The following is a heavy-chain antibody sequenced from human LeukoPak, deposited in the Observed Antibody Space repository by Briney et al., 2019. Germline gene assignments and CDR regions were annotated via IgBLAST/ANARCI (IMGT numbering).Heavy chain of an antibody. D-gene: IGHD2-8*01. CDR3: GKDLQYEGV. J-gene: IGHJ4*02. V-gene: IGHV3-23*01. Sequence: PGGSLRLSCAASGFTVSSNYVSWVRQAPGKGLEWVSSISGSSENEHYAVFARGRFRISRDNSKNIFYLQMNSLRPEDTAVYYCGKDLQYEGVWGQGALVTVSS. CDR2: ISGSSENE. CDR1: GFTVSSNY.